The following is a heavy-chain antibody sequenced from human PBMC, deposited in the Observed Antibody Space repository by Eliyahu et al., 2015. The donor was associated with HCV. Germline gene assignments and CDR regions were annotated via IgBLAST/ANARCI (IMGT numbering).Heavy chain of an antibody. V-gene: IGHV4-39*01. Sequence: SRVTISVDTSKNQFSLKLSSVTAADTAVYYCARPNYIAAAGNWFDPWGQGTLVTVSS. D-gene: IGHD6-13*01. J-gene: IGHJ5*02. CDR3: ARPNYIAAAGNWFDP.